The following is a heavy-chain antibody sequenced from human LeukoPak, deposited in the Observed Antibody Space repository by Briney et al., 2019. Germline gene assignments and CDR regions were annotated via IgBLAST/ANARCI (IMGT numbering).Heavy chain of an antibody. Sequence: SETLSLTCAVDGGSCSGYYWSWFRQPPGKGLEWIGEINHSGSSNYSPSLKSRVTISVDTSKNQCSLKLSSVTAADTAVYYCARGPPTRPRIGGGWTRYTKAHAFDIWGQGTMVTVSS. CDR2: INHSGSS. V-gene: IGHV4-34*01. CDR1: GGSCSGYY. D-gene: IGHD2-15*01. CDR3: ARGPPTRPRIGGGWTRYTKAHAFDI. J-gene: IGHJ3*02.